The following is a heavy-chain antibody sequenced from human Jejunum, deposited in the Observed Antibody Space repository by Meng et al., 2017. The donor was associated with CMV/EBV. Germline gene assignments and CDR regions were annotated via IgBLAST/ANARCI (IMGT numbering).Heavy chain of an antibody. CDR1: GSSITSSSPY. D-gene: IGHD1-26*01. Sequence: SGSSITSSSPYWGWIRQPPGKGLEWIGSVYYSGRTYSNPSLKSRVIMSVDTSNNHFSLKLSSVTAADTAVYYCARLGGFEYYFDYWGQGALVTVSS. CDR3: ARLGGFEYYFDY. CDR2: VYYSGRT. J-gene: IGHJ4*02. V-gene: IGHV4-39*02.